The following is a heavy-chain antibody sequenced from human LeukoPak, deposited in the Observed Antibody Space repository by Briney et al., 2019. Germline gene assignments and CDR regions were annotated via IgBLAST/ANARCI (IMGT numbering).Heavy chain of an antibody. Sequence: SVKVSCKASGGTFSSYAISWVRQAPGQGLEWMGGIIPIFGTANYAQKFQGRVTITTDESTSTAYMELSSLRSEDTAVYYCARLAYYYDSSGYYYFDYWGQGTLVTVSS. CDR3: ARLAYYYDSSGYYYFDY. CDR1: GGTFSSYA. CDR2: IIPIFGTA. D-gene: IGHD3-22*01. V-gene: IGHV1-69*05. J-gene: IGHJ4*02.